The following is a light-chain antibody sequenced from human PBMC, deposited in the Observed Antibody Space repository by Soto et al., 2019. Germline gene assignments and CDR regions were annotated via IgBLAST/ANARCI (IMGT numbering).Light chain of an antibody. J-gene: IGKJ1*01. CDR2: GAS. V-gene: IGKV3-15*01. CDR3: QQYNNWRT. CDR1: QSISSN. Sequence: EIVMTQSAATLSVSPGERATLSCRASQSISSNLAWYQQKPGQAPRLLIYGASTRATGIPARFSGSGSGTEFTLTISSLQSEDFAVYYCQQYNNWRTFGQGTKVEI.